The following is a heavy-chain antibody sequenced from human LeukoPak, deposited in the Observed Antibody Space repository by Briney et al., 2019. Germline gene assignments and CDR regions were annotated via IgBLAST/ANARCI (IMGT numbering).Heavy chain of an antibody. D-gene: IGHD2-15*01. Sequence: SETLSLTCTVSGGSISSSSYYWGWIRQPAGKGLEWIGRIYTSGSTNYNPSLKSRVTMSVGTSKNQFSLKLSSVTAADTAVYYCVRASVHSGGAFDIWGQGTVVTVSS. CDR1: GGSISSSSYY. V-gene: IGHV4-61*02. CDR2: IYTSGST. CDR3: VRASVHSGGAFDI. J-gene: IGHJ3*02.